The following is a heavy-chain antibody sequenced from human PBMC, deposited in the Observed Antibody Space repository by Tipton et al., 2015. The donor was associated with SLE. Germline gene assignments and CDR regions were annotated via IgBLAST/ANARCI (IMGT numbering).Heavy chain of an antibody. J-gene: IGHJ3*02. CDR1: GFTFSRYD. Sequence: SLRLSCAASGFTFSRYDMHWVRQAPGKGLEWVAVISYDGSNKYYADSVKGRFTISRDNSKNTLYLQMNSLRAEDTAVYYCAREGDLEPTAFDIWGQGTMVTVSS. CDR3: AREGDLEPTAFDI. CDR2: ISYDGSNK. D-gene: IGHD1-1*01. V-gene: IGHV3-30-3*01.